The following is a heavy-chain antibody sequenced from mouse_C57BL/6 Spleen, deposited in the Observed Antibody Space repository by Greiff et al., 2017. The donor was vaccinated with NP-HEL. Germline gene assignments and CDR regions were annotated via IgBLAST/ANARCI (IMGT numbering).Heavy chain of an antibody. Sequence: QVQLQQPGAELVKPGASVKLSCKASGYTFTSYWMHWVKQRPGRGLEWIGRIDPNSGGTKYNEKFKSKATLTVDKPSSTAYMRLSSLTSEDSAVYYCARRGAQALYYAMDYWGQGTSVTVSS. CDR3: ARRGAQALYYAMDY. V-gene: IGHV1-72*01. D-gene: IGHD3-2*02. CDR1: GYTFTSYW. CDR2: IDPNSGGT. J-gene: IGHJ4*01.